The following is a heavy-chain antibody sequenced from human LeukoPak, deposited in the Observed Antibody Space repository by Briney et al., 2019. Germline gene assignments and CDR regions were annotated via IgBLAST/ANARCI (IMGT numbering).Heavy chain of an antibody. CDR2: IIPIFGTA. V-gene: IGHV1-69*13. Sequence: GASVKVSCKASGGTFSSYAISWVRQAPGQGLEWMGGIIPIFGTANYAQKFQGRVTITADESTSTAYMELSSLRSEDTAVYYCARMAAGYYDSSGWNDYWGQGTLVTVSS. CDR3: ARMAAGYYDSSGWNDY. J-gene: IGHJ4*02. D-gene: IGHD3-22*01. CDR1: GGTFSSYA.